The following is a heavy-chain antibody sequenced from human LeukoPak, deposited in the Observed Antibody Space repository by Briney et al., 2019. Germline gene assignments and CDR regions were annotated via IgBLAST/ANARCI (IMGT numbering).Heavy chain of an antibody. CDR1: GGSVSGYY. J-gene: IGHJ6*03. CDR3: ARHDYYYYYYMDV. V-gene: IGHV4-34*01. Sequence: PSETLSLTCTISGGSVSGYYWSWIRQPPGKGLEWIGEIDHSGSTHYNPSLKSRVTISVDTSKNQFSLKLSSVAAADTAVYYCARHDYYYYYYMDVWGKGTTVTISS. CDR2: IDHSGST.